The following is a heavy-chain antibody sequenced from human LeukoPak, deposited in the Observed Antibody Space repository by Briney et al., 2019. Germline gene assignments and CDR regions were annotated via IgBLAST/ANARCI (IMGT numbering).Heavy chain of an antibody. J-gene: IGHJ6*02. CDR2: ISYDGSNK. D-gene: IGHD1-1*01. CDR1: GFTFSSYA. Sequence: GGSLRLPCAASGFTFSSYAMHWVRQAPGKGLEWVAVISYDGSNKYYADSVKGRFTISRDNSKNTLYLQMNSLRAEDTAVYYCARDTWNPNYYYYGMDVWGQGTTVTVSS. CDR3: ARDTWNPNYYYYGMDV. V-gene: IGHV3-30*04.